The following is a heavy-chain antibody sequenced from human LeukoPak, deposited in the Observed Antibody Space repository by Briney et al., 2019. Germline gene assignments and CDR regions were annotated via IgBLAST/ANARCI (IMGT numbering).Heavy chain of an antibody. J-gene: IGHJ4*02. Sequence: PGGSLRLSSTASGFTISSYAMSWVRQAPGKGLEWVSAISGSGGSTYYADSVKGRFTISRGNSKNTLYLQMNSLRAEDTAVYYCAKDRSIAMADGNDYWGQGTLVTVSS. CDR3: AKDRSIAMADGNDY. D-gene: IGHD6-19*01. CDR2: ISGSGGST. CDR1: GFTISSYA. V-gene: IGHV3-23*01.